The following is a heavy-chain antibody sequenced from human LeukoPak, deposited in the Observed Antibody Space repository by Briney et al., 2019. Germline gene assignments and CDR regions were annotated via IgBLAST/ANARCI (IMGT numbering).Heavy chain of an antibody. CDR3: ARGGPPSTGTTDGFDY. CDR1: GGSFSGYY. J-gene: IGHJ4*02. D-gene: IGHD1-7*01. Sequence: PSESLSLTCAVYGGSFSGYYWSWIRQPPGKGLEWIGEINHSGSTNYNPSLKSRVTISVDTSKNQFSLKLSSVTAADTAVYYCARGGPPSTGTTDGFDYWGQGTLVTVSS. V-gene: IGHV4-34*01. CDR2: INHSGST.